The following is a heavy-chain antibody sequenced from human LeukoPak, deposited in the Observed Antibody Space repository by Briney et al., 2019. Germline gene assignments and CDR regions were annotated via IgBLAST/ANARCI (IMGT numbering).Heavy chain of an antibody. CDR1: GFTFSTYA. V-gene: IGHV3-23*01. CDR2: ISGGGYTT. Sequence: PGGSLRLSCVASGFTFSTYAMSWVRQAPGKGLEWVSVISGGGYTTYYADSTKGRFSISRDISKSTLNLRMDSLRAEDTAVYYCARAGVGTAYFDSWGQGILVTVSS. CDR3: ARAGVGTAYFDS. J-gene: IGHJ4*02. D-gene: IGHD1-7*01.